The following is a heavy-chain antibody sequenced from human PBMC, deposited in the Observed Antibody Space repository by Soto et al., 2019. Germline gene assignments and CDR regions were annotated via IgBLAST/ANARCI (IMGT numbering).Heavy chain of an antibody. CDR2: IYTTGST. CDR3: AREGGYFDSSGSGVYHYHGVDV. Sequence: PSETLSLTCTVSGSSISTYFWSWIRQPAGGGLEWIGRIYTTGSTNYNPSLKSRVTMSLDTSRNQFSLKLSSVTAADTAVYYCAREGGYFDSSGSGVYHYHGVDVWGQGTTVTVSS. J-gene: IGHJ6*02. CDR1: GSSISTYF. V-gene: IGHV4-4*07. D-gene: IGHD3-22*01.